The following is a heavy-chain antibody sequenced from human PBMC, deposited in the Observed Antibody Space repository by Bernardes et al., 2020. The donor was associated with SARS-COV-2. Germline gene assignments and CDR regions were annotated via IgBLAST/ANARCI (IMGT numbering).Heavy chain of an antibody. J-gene: IGHJ4*02. V-gene: IGHV4-39*01. CDR1: GGSISSSSYY. CDR2: FYYSGST. Sequence: SETLSLTCTVSGGSISSSSYYWGWIRQPPGKGLEWIGSFYYSGSTYYNPSLKSRVTISVDTSKNQFSLKLSSVTAADTAVYYCARHVGSSWYGGLDYWGQGTLVTVSS. CDR3: ARHVGSSWYGGLDY. D-gene: IGHD6-13*01.